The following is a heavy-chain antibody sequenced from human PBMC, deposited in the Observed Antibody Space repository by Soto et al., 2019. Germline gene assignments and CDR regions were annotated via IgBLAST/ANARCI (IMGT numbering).Heavy chain of an antibody. CDR3: DRGESKAARLGPFDY. CDR1: GGSVSGGSYY. CDR2: IFYSCIT. V-gene: IGHV4-61*01. D-gene: IGHD6-6*01. Sequence: ERLCRTGTVSGGSVSGGSYYWSWIRQPPGKGLEWICYIFYSCITYYNPSLKRRVTISANTSKNQFFTYVSYVTAAVTAAYYCDRGESKAARLGPFDYWGQGTPVTVSS. J-gene: IGHJ4*02.